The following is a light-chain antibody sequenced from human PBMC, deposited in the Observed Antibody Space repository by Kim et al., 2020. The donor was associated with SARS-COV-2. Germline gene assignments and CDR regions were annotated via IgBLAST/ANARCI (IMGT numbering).Light chain of an antibody. J-gene: IGKJ1*01. Sequence: IQMTQSPSSLSASVEDRVTITCRASQGISSSLAWYQQNPGKAPKLLIYAASALQSGVPSRFSGSGSGTDFTLTISSLQTGDVATYYCQKYNSAPWTFGQRTKVEIK. CDR3: QKYNSAPWT. CDR1: QGISSS. V-gene: IGKV1-27*01. CDR2: AAS.